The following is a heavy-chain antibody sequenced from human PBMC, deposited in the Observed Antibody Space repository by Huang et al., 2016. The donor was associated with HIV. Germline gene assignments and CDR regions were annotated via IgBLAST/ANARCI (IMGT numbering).Heavy chain of an antibody. D-gene: IGHD5-18*01. Sequence: QVQLVESGGGVVQPGRSLRLSCAASGFPFTYHAMHWVRQAPVKGLDWVAIIANDGINNYYADSVKGRFTISRDSSKSTLFLHMTSLRTEDTAVYYCARAKDTWDAYDIWGQGTMVIVSS. CDR1: GFPFTYHA. CDR3: ARAKDTWDAYDI. V-gene: IGHV3-30-3*01. CDR2: IANDGINN. J-gene: IGHJ3*02.